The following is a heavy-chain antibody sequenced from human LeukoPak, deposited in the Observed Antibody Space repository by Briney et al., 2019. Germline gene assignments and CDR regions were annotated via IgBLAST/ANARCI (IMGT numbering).Heavy chain of an antibody. Sequence: SVKVSCKASGGTFSSYAISWVRQAPGQGLEWMGGIIPIFGTANYAQKFQGRVTITTDESTSTAYMELSSLRSEDTAVYYCARGHNGYCSSTSCRNWFDPWGQGTLVTVSS. V-gene: IGHV1-69*05. CDR2: IIPIFGTA. D-gene: IGHD2-2*03. CDR1: GGTFSSYA. J-gene: IGHJ5*02. CDR3: ARGHNGYCSSTSCRNWFDP.